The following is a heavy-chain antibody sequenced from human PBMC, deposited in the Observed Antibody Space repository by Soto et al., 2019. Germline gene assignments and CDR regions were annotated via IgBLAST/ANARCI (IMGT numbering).Heavy chain of an antibody. CDR2: IYYSGRT. CDR1: GYPISSSTS. V-gene: IGHV4-28*01. J-gene: IGHJ5*02. CDR3: GRKGEEGWLDP. Sequence: SETLSLTCAVSGYPISSSTSWGWIRQPPGKGLEWIGHIYYSGRTYYNPSLKSRVTMSVDTSKNQFSLKLSSVTAVDTAVYYCGRKGEEGWLDPCGQGTQVTF. D-gene: IGHD2-21*01.